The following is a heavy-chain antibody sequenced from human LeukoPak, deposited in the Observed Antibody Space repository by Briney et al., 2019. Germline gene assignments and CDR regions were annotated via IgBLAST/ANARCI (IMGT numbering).Heavy chain of an antibody. CDR2: INSDGSST. J-gene: IGHJ6*02. V-gene: IGHV3-74*01. D-gene: IGHD3-9*01. CDR3: ARVDILTGYDYYYYYGMDV. CDR1: GFTFSSYW. Sequence: PGGSLRLSCAASGFTFSSYWMHWVRQAPGKGLVWVSRINSDGSSTSYADSVKGRFTISRDNAKNTLYVQINSLRAEDTAVYYCARVDILTGYDYYYYYGMDVWGQGTTVTVSS.